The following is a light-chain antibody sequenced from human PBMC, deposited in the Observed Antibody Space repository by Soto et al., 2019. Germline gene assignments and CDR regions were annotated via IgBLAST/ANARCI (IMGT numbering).Light chain of an antibody. CDR3: QERTGWPPLT. CDR2: AAS. CDR1: QGISSY. Sequence: AIRMTQSPSSFSASTGDRVTITCRASQGISSYLAWYQQKPGKAPKLLIYAASTLQSGVPSRFSGSGSGTDFTRTISCLQSEDFAVYYCQERTGWPPLTFGQGTKVEIE. V-gene: IGKV1-8*01. J-gene: IGKJ1*01.